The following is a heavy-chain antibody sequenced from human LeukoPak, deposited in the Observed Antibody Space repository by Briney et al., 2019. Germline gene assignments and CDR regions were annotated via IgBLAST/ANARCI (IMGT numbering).Heavy chain of an antibody. D-gene: IGHD2-2*01. CDR3: ARTGYGQLPTYYFDY. J-gene: IGHJ4*02. CDR1: GYSFTSYW. CDR2: IYPGDSDT. Sequence: GESLKISCKGSGYSFTSYWIGWVRQMPGKGPEWMGIIYPGDSDTRYSPSFQGQVTISADKSISTAYLQWSSLKASDTAMYYCARTGYGQLPTYYFDYWGQGTLVTVSS. V-gene: IGHV5-51*01.